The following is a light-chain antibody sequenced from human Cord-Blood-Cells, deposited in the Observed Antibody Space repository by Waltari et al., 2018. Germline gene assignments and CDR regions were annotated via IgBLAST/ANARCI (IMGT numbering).Light chain of an antibody. V-gene: IGLV2-14*01. CDR1: SSDVGGYNY. CDR2: EVS. CDR3: ISYTSSSTLDVV. Sequence: QSALTQPASVSGSPGQSITISCTGTSSDVGGYNYVSWYQQHPGKAPKPMIYEVSNLHAEFSNNFSGSKSGSTASLTISGLQAEDEADYYCISYTSSSTLDVVFGGGTKLTVL. J-gene: IGLJ2*01.